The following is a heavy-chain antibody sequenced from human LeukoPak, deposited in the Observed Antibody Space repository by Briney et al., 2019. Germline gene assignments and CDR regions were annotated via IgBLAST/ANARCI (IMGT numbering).Heavy chain of an antibody. Sequence: PGGSLRLSCAASGFTFRNYAMSWVRQAPGKGLEWVSAISDSGAGTYYADSVKGRFTFSRDNSKNTLYLQMNSLRAEDTAVYYCAKSNLFDYWGRGTLVTVSS. V-gene: IGHV3-23*01. CDR1: GFTFRNYA. CDR3: AKSNLFDY. J-gene: IGHJ4*02. CDR2: ISDSGAGT. D-gene: IGHD4-11*01.